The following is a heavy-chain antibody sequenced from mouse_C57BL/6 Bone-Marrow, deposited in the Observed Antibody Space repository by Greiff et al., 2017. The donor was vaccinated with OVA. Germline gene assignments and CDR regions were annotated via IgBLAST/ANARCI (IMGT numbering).Heavy chain of an antibody. CDR2: IYPGSGST. Sequence: QVQLKQSGAELVKPGASVKMSCKASGYTFTSYWITWVKQRPGQGLEWIGDIYPGSGSTNYNEKFKSKATLTVDTSSSTAYMQLSSLTSEDAAVYDCAREGLLRTLYYFDYWGQGTTLTVSS. V-gene: IGHV1-55*01. D-gene: IGHD1-1*01. CDR1: GYTFTSYW. CDR3: AREGLLRTLYYFDY. J-gene: IGHJ2*01.